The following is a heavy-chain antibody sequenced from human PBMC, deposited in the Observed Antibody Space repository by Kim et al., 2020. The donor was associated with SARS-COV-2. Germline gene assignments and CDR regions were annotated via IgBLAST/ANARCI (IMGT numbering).Heavy chain of an antibody. J-gene: IGHJ4*02. V-gene: IGHV5-10-1*01. CDR1: GYSFTSYW. CDR3: ARPVGIVVVPAAISNFRGWDGRSSFDD. CDR2: IDPSDSYT. Sequence: GESLKISCKGSGYSFTSYWISWVRQMPGKGLEWMGRIDPSDSYTNYSPSFQGHVTISADKSISTAYLQWSSLKASDTAMYYCARPVGIVVVPAAISNFRGWDGRSSFDDWGQGTLVTVSS. D-gene: IGHD2-2*01.